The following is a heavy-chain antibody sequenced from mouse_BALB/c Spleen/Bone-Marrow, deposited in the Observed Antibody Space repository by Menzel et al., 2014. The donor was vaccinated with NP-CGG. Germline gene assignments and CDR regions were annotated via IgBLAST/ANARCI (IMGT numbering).Heavy chain of an antibody. CDR1: GYTFISYV. J-gene: IGHJ3*01. V-gene: IGHV1-14*01. D-gene: IGHD2-14*01. Sequence: EVKLVESGPELVKPGASVKMSCKASGYTFISYVMHWVKQKPRQGLEWIGYINPYNDGTKYNEKFKGKATLTSDKSSSTAYMELSSLTSEDSAVYYCASGRYGFAYWGQGTLVTVFA. CDR3: ASGRYGFAY. CDR2: INPYNDGT.